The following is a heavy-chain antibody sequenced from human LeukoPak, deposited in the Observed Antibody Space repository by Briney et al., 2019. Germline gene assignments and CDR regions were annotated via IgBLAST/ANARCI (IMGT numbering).Heavy chain of an antibody. D-gene: IGHD3-3*01. CDR2: IYHSGTA. V-gene: IGHV4-39*02. CDR3: ARYDFWSGFGLLEGSWFDP. Sequence: PSETLSLTCTVSGGSISSSSYYWGWIRQPPGKGLEWIGNIYHSGTAYYKVSLQSRVTISVDTSKNIFSLKLSSVTAADTAVYYCARYDFWSGFGLLEGSWFDPWGQGTLVTVSS. J-gene: IGHJ5*02. CDR1: GGSISSSSYY.